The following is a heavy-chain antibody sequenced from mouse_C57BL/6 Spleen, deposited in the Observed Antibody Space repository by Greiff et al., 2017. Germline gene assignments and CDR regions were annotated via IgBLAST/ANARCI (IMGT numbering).Heavy chain of an antibody. V-gene: IGHV1-15*01. CDR2: IDPETGGT. CDR3: TRDGVYGYYADY. CDR1: GYTFTDYE. Sequence: QVQLQQSGAELVRPGASVTLSCKASGYTFTDYEMHWVKQTPVHGLEWIGAIDPETGGTAYNQKFKGKAILTADKSSSTAYMELRSLTSEDSAVYYWTRDGVYGYYADYWGQGTTLTVSS. D-gene: IGHD2-2*01. J-gene: IGHJ2*01.